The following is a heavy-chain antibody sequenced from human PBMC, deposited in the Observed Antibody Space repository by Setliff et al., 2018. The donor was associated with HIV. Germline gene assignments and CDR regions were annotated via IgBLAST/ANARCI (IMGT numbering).Heavy chain of an antibody. CDR1: GFTFSNYA. D-gene: IGHD2-8*02. V-gene: IGHV3-23*01. CDR3: AKTAYYFNTGGPKGWFDP. CDR2: LSGSGGST. Sequence: PGGSLRLSCVVSGFTFSNYAMAWVRQAPGMGLEWVSGLSGSGGSTYYADSVKGRFTISRDNSKNTLYLQMNSLRAEDTAVYYCAKTAYYFNTGGPKGWFDPWGQGTLVTVSS. J-gene: IGHJ5*02.